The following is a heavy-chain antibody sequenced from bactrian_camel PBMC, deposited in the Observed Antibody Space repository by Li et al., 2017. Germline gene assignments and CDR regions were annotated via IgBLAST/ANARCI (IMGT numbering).Heavy chain of an antibody. CDR2: INGNSRNT. J-gene: IGHJ4*01. Sequence: HVQLVESGGGLVQAGGSLRLSCAASGFIFSSAFMSWVRQAPGKGLEWVSSINGNSRNTHYADSVRDRFTVSRDKTTMYLYMTSLTPEDTAMYYCASTQTRAYGGPQLLASSYNYWGQGTQVTVS. D-gene: IGHD4*01. V-gene: IGHV3-2*01. CDR1: GFIFSSAF. CDR3: ASTQTRAYGGPQLLASSYNY.